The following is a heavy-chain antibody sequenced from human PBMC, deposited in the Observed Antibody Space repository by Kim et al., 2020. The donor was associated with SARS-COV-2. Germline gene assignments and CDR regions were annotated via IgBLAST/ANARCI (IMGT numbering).Heavy chain of an antibody. J-gene: IGHJ5*02. CDR2: INTNTGNP. V-gene: IGHV7-4-1*02. D-gene: IGHD3-10*01. Sequence: ASVKVSCKSSGYTFTSYAMNWVRQAPGQGLEWMGWINTNTGNPTYAQGFTGRFVFSLDTSVSTAYLQISSLKAEDTAVYYCARVHGSGSFNWFDPWGQGTLVTVSS. CDR3: ARVHGSGSFNWFDP. CDR1: GYTFTSYA.